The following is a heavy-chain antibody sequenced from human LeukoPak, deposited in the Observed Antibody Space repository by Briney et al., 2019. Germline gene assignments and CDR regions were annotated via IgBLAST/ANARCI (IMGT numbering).Heavy chain of an antibody. Sequence: SETLSLTCAVYGGSFSGYYWSWIRQPPGKGLEWIGEINHSGSTNYNPSLKSRVTISVDTSKNQFSLRLSSVTAADTAVYYCARGPYDYGDQYYYYYGMDVWGQGTTVTVSS. J-gene: IGHJ6*02. D-gene: IGHD4-17*01. V-gene: IGHV4-34*01. CDR1: GGSFSGYY. CDR3: ARGPYDYGDQYYYYYGMDV. CDR2: INHSGST.